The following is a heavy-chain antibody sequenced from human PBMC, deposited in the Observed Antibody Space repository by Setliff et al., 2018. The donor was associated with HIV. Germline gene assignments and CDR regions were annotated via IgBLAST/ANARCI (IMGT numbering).Heavy chain of an antibody. Sequence: PSETLSLTCTVSGGSISSSSYYWGWIRQPPGKGLEWIGSIYYSGSTYYNPSLKSRVTISVDTSKNQFSLKLSSVTAADTAVYYCARHGGREQQLALDYWGQGTLVTVSS. CDR3: ARHGGREQQLALDY. CDR2: IYYSGST. D-gene: IGHD6-13*01. CDR1: GGSISSSSYY. J-gene: IGHJ4*02. V-gene: IGHV4-39*01.